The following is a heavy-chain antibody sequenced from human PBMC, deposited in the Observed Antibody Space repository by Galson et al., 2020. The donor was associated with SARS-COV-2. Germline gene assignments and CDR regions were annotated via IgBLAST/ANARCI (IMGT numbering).Heavy chain of an antibody. CDR2: INHSRST. CDR3: ARAIIGGSYYF. D-gene: IGHD1-26*01. J-gene: IGHJ3*01. CDR1: GGSFSGYY. V-gene: IGHV4-34*01. Sequence: SKASETLSLTCAVHGGSFSGYYWSWLRHPPGQGLEWLGEINHSRSTNYNPSLKSRVTISVDTSKNQFSLKLSSVTAADTAVYYCARAIIGGSYYFWGQGTMVTGSS.